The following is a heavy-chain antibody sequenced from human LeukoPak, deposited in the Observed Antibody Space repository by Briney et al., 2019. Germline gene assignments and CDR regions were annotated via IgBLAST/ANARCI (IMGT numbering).Heavy chain of an antibody. V-gene: IGHV3-33*06. CDR1: GFTFSSYG. Sequence: GGSLRLSCAASGFTFSSYGMHWVRQAPGKGLEWAAVIWHDGNNKYYADSVKGRFTISRDNSKNTLYLQMNSLRAEDTAVYYCGKNRYSGSLSPFDIWGQGTMVTVSS. D-gene: IGHD1-26*01. J-gene: IGHJ3*02. CDR3: GKNRYSGSLSPFDI. CDR2: IWHDGNNK.